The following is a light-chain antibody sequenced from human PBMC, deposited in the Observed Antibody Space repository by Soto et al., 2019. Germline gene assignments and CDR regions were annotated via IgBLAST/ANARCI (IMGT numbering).Light chain of an antibody. CDR2: DAS. CDR1: QSISGW. CDR3: QQYNNWPT. J-gene: IGKJ5*01. V-gene: IGKV1-5*01. Sequence: DIQMTQSPSTLSASVGDRVTITCRASQSISGWLAWYQQKPGKAPKLLMYDASSLQSGVPSRFSGSGSGTEFTLTISNLQSEDFAVYYCQQYNNWPTFGQGTRLEIK.